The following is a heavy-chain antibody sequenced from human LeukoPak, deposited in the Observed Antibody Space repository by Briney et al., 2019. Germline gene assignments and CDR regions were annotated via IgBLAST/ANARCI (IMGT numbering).Heavy chain of an antibody. V-gene: IGHV1-46*01. CDR3: ARGGDIHLWINYYYYMDV. Sequence: ASVKVSCKASGYTFTSYYMHWVRQAPGQGLEWMGIINPSGGSTSYAQKFQGRVTLTRDMSTSTVYMELSSLRSEDTAVYYCARGGDIHLWINYYYYMDVWGKGTTVTVSS. CDR1: GYTFTSYY. J-gene: IGHJ6*03. D-gene: IGHD5-18*01. CDR2: INPSGGST.